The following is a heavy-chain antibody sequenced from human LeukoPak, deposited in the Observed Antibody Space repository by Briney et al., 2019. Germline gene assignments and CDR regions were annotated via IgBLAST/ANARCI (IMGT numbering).Heavy chain of an antibody. CDR2: ISSSSSTI. J-gene: IGHJ5*02. D-gene: IGHD3-22*01. CDR3: ARPALPKYYDSGNWFDP. Sequence: GGSLRLSCAASGFTFSSYSMNWVRQAPGKGLEWVSYISSSSSTIYYADSVKGRFTISRDNAKNSLYLQMNSLRAEDTAVYYCARPALPKYYDSGNWFDPWGQGTLVTVSS. V-gene: IGHV3-48*01. CDR1: GFTFSSYS.